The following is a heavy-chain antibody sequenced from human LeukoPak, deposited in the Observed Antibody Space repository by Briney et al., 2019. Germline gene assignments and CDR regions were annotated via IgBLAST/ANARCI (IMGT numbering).Heavy chain of an antibody. V-gene: IGHV1-2*02. CDR3: ARDLAGYYDSSGLDY. J-gene: IGHJ4*02. D-gene: IGHD3-22*01. CDR2: INPNSGGT. CDR1: GYTFTGYY. Sequence: GAPVKVSCKASGYTFTGYYMHWVRQAPGQGLEWVGWINPNSGGTNYAQKFQGRVTMTRDTSISTAYMELSRLRSDDTAVYYCARDLAGYYDSSGLDYWGQGTLVTVSS.